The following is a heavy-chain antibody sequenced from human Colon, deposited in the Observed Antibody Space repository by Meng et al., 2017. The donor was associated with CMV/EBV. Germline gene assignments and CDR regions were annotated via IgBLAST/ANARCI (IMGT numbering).Heavy chain of an antibody. Sequence: GESLKISCAASGFSFSNNAMSWVRQAPGKGLQWVSGITGSGVTTLYADSVKGRFTISRDNTKNMMYLQMNSLSAEDTAVYYCAKGGVFCYGDCSSPRFGGQGTLVTVSS. V-gene: IGHV3-23*01. J-gene: IGHJ4*02. CDR1: GFSFSNNA. D-gene: IGHD2-21*01. CDR3: AKGGVFCYGDCSSPRF. CDR2: ITGSGVTT.